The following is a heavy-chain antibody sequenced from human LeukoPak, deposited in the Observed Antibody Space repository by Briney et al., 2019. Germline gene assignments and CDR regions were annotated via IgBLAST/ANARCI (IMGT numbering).Heavy chain of an antibody. CDR2: IYYSGST. CDR1: GGSISSYY. Sequence: SETLSLTCTVSGGSISSYYWSWIRQPPGKGLEWIGYIYYSGSTNYNPSPKSRVTISVDTSKNQFSLKLSSVTAADTAVYYCARAAQRSPSLIVVVPAAISGNWFDPWGQGTLVTVSS. D-gene: IGHD2-2*01. V-gene: IGHV4-59*08. CDR3: ARAAQRSPSLIVVVPAAISGNWFDP. J-gene: IGHJ5*02.